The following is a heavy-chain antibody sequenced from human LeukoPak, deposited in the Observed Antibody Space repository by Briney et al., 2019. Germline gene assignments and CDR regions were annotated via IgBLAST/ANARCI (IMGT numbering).Heavy chain of an antibody. Sequence: PGGSLRLSCAASGFTFSSYSMNWVRQAPGKGLEWVSSISSSSSYIYYADSVKGRFTISRDNAKNSLYLQMNSLRAEDTAVHYCARDLIVVGPVDYWGQGTLVTVSS. CDR1: GFTFSSYS. V-gene: IGHV3-21*01. D-gene: IGHD3-22*01. J-gene: IGHJ4*02. CDR3: ARDLIVVGPVDY. CDR2: ISSSSSYI.